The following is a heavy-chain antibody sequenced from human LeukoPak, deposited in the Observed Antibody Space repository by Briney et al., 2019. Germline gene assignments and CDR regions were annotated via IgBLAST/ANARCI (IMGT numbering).Heavy chain of an antibody. CDR2: INSDGSST. D-gene: IGHD6-13*01. J-gene: IGHJ4*02. V-gene: IGHV3-74*01. CDR3: ATSFGPVIAAAGTGAD. CDR1: GFTFSSYW. Sequence: GGSLRLSCAASGFTFSSYWMHWVRQAPGKGLVWVSRINSDGSSTNYADSVKGRFTISRDNAKNTLYLQMNSLRAEDTAVYYCATSFGPVIAAAGTGADWGQGTLVTVSS.